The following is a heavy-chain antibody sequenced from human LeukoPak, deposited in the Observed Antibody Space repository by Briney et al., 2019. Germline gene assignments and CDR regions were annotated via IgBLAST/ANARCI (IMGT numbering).Heavy chain of an antibody. CDR3: AREQQLVSDAFDI. D-gene: IGHD6-6*01. Sequence: APVKVSCKASGYTFTGYYMHWVRRAPGQGLEWMGWINPNSGGTNYAQKFQGRVTMTRDTSISTVYMELSRLRSDDTAVYYCAREQQLVSDAFDIWGQGTMVTVSS. CDR2: INPNSGGT. V-gene: IGHV1-2*02. J-gene: IGHJ3*02. CDR1: GYTFTGYY.